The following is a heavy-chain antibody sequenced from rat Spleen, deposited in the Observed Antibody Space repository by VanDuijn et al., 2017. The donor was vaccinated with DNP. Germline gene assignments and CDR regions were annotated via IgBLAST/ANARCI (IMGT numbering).Heavy chain of an antibody. V-gene: IGHV3-3*01. CDR2: IDNAGST. CDR3: AIQVGVFDY. J-gene: IGHJ2*01. Sequence: EVQLQESGPGLVKPSQPLSLTCSVTGYSITSNHKWSWIRKFPGNELEWMGYIDNAGSTNYNPSLKSRFSITRDTSKNQFFLQVNSVRDEDAATYYCAIQVGVFDYWGQGVTVIVSS. D-gene: IGHD4-4*01. CDR1: GYSITSNHK.